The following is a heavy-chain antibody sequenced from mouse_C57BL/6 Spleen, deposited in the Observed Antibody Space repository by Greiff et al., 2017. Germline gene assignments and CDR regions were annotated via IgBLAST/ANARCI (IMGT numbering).Heavy chain of an antibody. CDR2: ISDGGSYT. Sequence: VQLQESGGGLVKPGGSLKLSCAASGFTFSSYAMSWVRQTPEKRLEWVATISDGGSYTYYPDNVKGRFTISRDNAKNNLYLQMSHLKSEDTAMXYCARDYYGSSYAAMDYWGQGTSVTVSS. V-gene: IGHV5-4*01. J-gene: IGHJ4*01. D-gene: IGHD1-1*01. CDR1: GFTFSSYA. CDR3: ARDYYGSSYAAMDY.